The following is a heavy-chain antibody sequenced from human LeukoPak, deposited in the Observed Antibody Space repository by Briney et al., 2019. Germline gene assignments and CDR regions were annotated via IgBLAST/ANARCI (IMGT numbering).Heavy chain of an antibody. Sequence: SETLSLTCAVYGGSFSGYYWSWIRQPPGKGLEWIGEINHSGSTNYNPSLKSRLTISVDTSKNQFSLKLSSVTAADTAVYYCARGLGAHSPDYDYVWGSYRYTGGFDYWGQGILVTVSS. D-gene: IGHD3-16*02. CDR3: ARGLGAHSPDYDYVWGSYRYTGGFDY. CDR1: GGSFSGYY. CDR2: INHSGST. J-gene: IGHJ4*02. V-gene: IGHV4-34*01.